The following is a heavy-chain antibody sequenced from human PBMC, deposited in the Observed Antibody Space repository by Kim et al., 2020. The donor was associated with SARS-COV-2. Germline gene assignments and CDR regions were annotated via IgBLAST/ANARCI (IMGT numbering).Heavy chain of an antibody. V-gene: IGHV3-53*04. CDR1: GFNVNNNY. CDR3: SRAYVWGYAMDV. Sequence: GGSLRLSCAASGFNVNNNYMSWVRQAPGRGLEWVSVIYRGGSTYYADSVKGRFAISRHGSKNTLYLQMNSLRVEDTAIYYCSRAYVWGYAMDVWGQGTAVTVSS. CDR2: IYRGGST. D-gene: IGHD1-26*01. J-gene: IGHJ6*02.